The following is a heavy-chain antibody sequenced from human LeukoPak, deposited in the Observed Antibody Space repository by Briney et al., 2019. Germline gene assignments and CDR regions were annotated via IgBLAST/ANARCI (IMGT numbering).Heavy chain of an antibody. CDR2: IYYSGST. D-gene: IGHD5-12*01. CDR3: ATLAGSGWLRYDYDY. Sequence: PSETLSLTCTVSGGSISSYYWSWIRQPPGKGLEWIGYIYYSGSTNYNPSLKGRVTISVDTSKNQFSLKLSSVTAADTAVYYCATLAGSGWLRYDYDYWGQGTLVTVSS. J-gene: IGHJ4*02. CDR1: GGSISSYY. V-gene: IGHV4-59*08.